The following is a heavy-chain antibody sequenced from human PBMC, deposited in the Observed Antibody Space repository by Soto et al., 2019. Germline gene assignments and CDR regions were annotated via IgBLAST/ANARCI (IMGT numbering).Heavy chain of an antibody. CDR2: IIPIFGTA. J-gene: IGHJ5*02. CDR3: ARGGRLACIAVAGRRWFDP. V-gene: IGHV1-69*01. Sequence: QVQLVQSGAEVKKPGSSVKVSCKASGGPFSSYAISWVRQAPGQGLEWMGGIIPIFGTANYAQKFQGRVTITAHESTSTAYMHLSGLRSEDTAVYDCARGGRLACIAVAGRRWFDPWGQGTLVTVSS. CDR1: GGPFSSYA. D-gene: IGHD6-19*01.